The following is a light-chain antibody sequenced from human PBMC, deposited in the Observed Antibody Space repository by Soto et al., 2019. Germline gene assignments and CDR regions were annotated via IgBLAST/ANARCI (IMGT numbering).Light chain of an antibody. J-gene: IGKJ2*01. CDR2: GAS. V-gene: IGKV3-15*01. CDR3: QQYNDWPPST. CDR1: QSITNN. Sequence: EIVMTQSPATLSVSPGERATLSCRASQSITNNLAWYQQKPGQAPRLIIYGASTRATAIPARFSGSGFGTEFSLTISSLQSEDFAVYYCQQYNDWPPSTFGRGTKVEI.